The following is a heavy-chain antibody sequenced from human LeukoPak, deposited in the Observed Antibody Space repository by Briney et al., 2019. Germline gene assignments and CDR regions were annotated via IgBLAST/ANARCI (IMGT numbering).Heavy chain of an antibody. J-gene: IGHJ4*02. D-gene: IGHD3-22*01. CDR2: ISWDGGST. Sequence: PGGSVRLSCAASGFIFDDYTMHWVRQAPGHGLEWVSLISWDGGSTYYADSVKGRFTISRDNSKNSLYLQMNSLRTEDTALYYCAKGDNYDSSGYRADYWGQGTLVTVSS. CDR3: AKGDNYDSSGYRADY. V-gene: IGHV3-43*01. CDR1: GFIFDDYT.